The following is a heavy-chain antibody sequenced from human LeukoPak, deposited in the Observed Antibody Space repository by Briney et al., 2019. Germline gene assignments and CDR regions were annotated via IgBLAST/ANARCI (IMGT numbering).Heavy chain of an antibody. Sequence: PGGSLRLSCATSGFTFSTYAMSWVRQAPGKGLEWVSGIRGSGDSTYYADSVKGRFTISRDNPKNTLYLQMNSLRAEDTAVYYCAKGHTDSEWLYFDSWGQGSLVTVCS. D-gene: IGHD5-12*01. CDR3: AKGHTDSEWLYFDS. CDR1: GFTFSTYA. V-gene: IGHV3-23*01. CDR2: IRGSGDST. J-gene: IGHJ4*02.